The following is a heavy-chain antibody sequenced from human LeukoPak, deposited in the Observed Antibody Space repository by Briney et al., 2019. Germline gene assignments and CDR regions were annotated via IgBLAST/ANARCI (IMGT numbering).Heavy chain of an antibody. J-gene: IGHJ4*02. CDR3: ARISYQYCSSTSCYDDY. D-gene: IGHD2-2*01. CDR1: GFTFSSYA. V-gene: IGHV3-23*01. CDR2: ISGSGSST. Sequence: GGSLRLSCAASGFTFSSYAITWVRQAPGKGLEWVSTISGSGSSTYYADSVRGRFTISRDNSKNTLYLQMNSLRAEDTAVYYCARISYQYCSSTSCYDDYWGQGTLVTVSS.